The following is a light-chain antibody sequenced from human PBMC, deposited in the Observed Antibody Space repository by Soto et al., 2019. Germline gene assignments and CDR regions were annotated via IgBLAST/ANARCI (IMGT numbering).Light chain of an antibody. CDR1: SRDVGGYNY. J-gene: IGLJ1*01. CDR3: SSYTSSSTPYV. CDR2: DVS. V-gene: IGLV2-14*01. Sequence: QSALTQPASVSGSPGQSITISCTGTSRDVGGYNYVSWYQQHPGKAPKVMIYDVSNQPSGVSNRFSGSKSGNTASLTISGLQAEDEADYYCSSYTSSSTPYVFGTGTKVTVL.